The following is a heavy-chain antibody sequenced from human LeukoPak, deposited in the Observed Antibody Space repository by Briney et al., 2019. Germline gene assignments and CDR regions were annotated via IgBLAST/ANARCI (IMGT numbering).Heavy chain of an antibody. J-gene: IGHJ4*02. Sequence: GGSLRLSCAASGFTFSTYWMSWVRQAPGKGLEWVANINQGGSEKYYVDSVKGRFTISRGNAKNSLDLQVNSLRVEDTAVYLCARGYCSGGSCHGGGFDYWGQGTLVTVSS. D-gene: IGHD2-15*01. CDR3: ARGYCSGGSCHGGGFDY. CDR2: INQGGSEK. CDR1: GFTFSTYW. V-gene: IGHV3-7*01.